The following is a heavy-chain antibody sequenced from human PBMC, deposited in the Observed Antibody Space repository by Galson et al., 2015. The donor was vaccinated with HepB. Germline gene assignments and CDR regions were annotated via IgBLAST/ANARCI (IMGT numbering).Heavy chain of an antibody. Sequence: PALVKPTQTLTLTCTFSGFSFTTGGMRVSWIRQPPGKALEWLARIDWNDDKFYSTSLKTRLTISKDTSKNQVFLTMTNMDPVDTATYYCARTAPIAAAGTCFDYWGQGTLVTASS. CDR2: IDWNDDK. D-gene: IGHD6-13*01. J-gene: IGHJ4*02. V-gene: IGHV2-70*04. CDR3: ARTAPIAAAGTCFDY. CDR1: GFSFTTGGMR.